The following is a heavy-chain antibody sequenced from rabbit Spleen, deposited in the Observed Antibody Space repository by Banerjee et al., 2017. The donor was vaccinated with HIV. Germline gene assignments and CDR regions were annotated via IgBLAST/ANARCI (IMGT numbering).Heavy chain of an antibody. CDR2: IYGGGSGST. D-gene: IGHD1-1*01. V-gene: IGHV1S40*01. J-gene: IGHJ6*01. CDR3: ARDTSSSFSSYGMDL. Sequence: CTASGFSFNNNYYMCWVRQAPGKGLEWIACIYGGGSGSTAYASWAKGRFTVSKTSSTTVTLQMTSLTAADSATYFCARDTSSSFSSYGMDLWGQGTLVTVS. CDR1: GFSFNNNYY.